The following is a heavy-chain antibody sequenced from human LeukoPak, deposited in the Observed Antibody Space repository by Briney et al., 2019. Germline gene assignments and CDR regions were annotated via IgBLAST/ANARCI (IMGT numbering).Heavy chain of an antibody. D-gene: IGHD2/OR15-2a*01. CDR1: GGSISSSSYY. CDR2: IYYSGST. CDR3: ARPTFYGGRFDP. V-gene: IGHV4-39*01. J-gene: IGHJ5*02. Sequence: SETLSLTCTVSGGSISSSSYYWGWIRQPPGKGLEWIGSIYYSGSTYYNPSLKSRVTISVDTSKNQFSLKLSSVTAADTAVYYCARPTFYGGRFDPWGQGTLVTVSS.